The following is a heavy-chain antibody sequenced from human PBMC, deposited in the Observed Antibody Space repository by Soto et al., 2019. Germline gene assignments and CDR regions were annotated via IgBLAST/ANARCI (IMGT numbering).Heavy chain of an antibody. CDR1: GFTFSSYR. D-gene: IGHD2-2*02. CDR3: AREGGGCSSTSCYSMFAFDI. V-gene: IGHV3-7*01. Sequence: EVQLVESGGGLVQPGGSLRLSCAASGFTFSSYRMSWVRQAPGKELEWVANIKQDGSEKYYVDSVKGRFTISRDNAKNSLYLQMNSLRAEDTAVYYCAREGGGCSSTSCYSMFAFDIWGQGTMVTVSS. CDR2: IKQDGSEK. J-gene: IGHJ3*02.